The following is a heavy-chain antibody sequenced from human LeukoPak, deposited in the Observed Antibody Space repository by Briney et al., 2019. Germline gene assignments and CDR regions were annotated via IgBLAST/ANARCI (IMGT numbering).Heavy chain of an antibody. V-gene: IGHV3-7*01. J-gene: IGHJ2*01. CDR1: GFTFSNYW. CDR2: IKQDGSEK. D-gene: IGHD5-24*01. Sequence: PGGSLRLSCAASGFTFSNYWMTWVRQAPGKGLEWVANIKQDGSEKYYVDSVKGRFTISRDNAKNSLYLQMNSLRAEDTAVYYCARDLFRGWLQIPWYFDLWGRGTLVTVSS. CDR3: ARDLFRGWLQIPWYFDL.